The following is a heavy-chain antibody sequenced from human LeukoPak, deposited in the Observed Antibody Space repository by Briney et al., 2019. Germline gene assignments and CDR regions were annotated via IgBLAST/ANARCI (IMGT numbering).Heavy chain of an antibody. Sequence: GGSLRLSCAASGFTFSSYAMHWVRQAPGKGLEWVAVISYDGSNKYYADSVKGRFTISRDNSKNTLYLQMNSLRAEDTAVYYCARDYYDSSGYTDAFDIWGQGTMVTVSS. J-gene: IGHJ3*02. D-gene: IGHD3-22*01. CDR1: GFTFSSYA. CDR3: ARDYYDSSGYTDAFDI. CDR2: ISYDGSNK. V-gene: IGHV3-30*04.